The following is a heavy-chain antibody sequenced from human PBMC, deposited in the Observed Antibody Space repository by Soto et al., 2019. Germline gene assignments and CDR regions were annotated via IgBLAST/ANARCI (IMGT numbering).Heavy chain of an antibody. CDR2: ISSSSSYI. J-gene: IGHJ4*02. V-gene: IGHV3-21*01. CDR3: AREGPHCSSTSCYFDY. CDR1: GFTFSSYS. Sequence: PGGSLRLSCAASGFTFSSYSMNWVRQAPGKGLEWVSSISSSSSYIYYADSVKGRFTISRDNAKNSLYLQMNSLRAEDTAVYYCAREGPHCSSTSCYFDYWGQGTLVTVSS. D-gene: IGHD2-2*01.